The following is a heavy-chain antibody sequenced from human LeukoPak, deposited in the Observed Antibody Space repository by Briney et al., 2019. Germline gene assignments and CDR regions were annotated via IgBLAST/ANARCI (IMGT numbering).Heavy chain of an antibody. CDR3: ATDRPGDRVYYDILTGYQAV. Sequence: PGGSLRLSCTASGFTVSSNYMSWVRQAPGKGLEWVSVIYSGGSTYYADSVKGRFTISRDNSKNTLYLQMNSLRAEDTAVYYCATDRPGDRVYYDILTGYQAVWGQGTLVTVSS. CDR1: GFTVSSNY. J-gene: IGHJ4*02. V-gene: IGHV3-53*01. CDR2: IYSGGST. D-gene: IGHD3-9*01.